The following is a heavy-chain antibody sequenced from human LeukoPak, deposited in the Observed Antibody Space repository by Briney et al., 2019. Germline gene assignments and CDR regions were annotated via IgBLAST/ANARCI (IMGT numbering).Heavy chain of an antibody. D-gene: IGHD5-18*01. J-gene: IGHJ1*01. CDR3: ARARGIQLWLGN. CDR1: GYTFTSYG. Sequence: ASVKVSCKASGYTFTSYGISWVRQAPGQGLEWMGWISAYNGNTNYAQKLQGRVTMTTDTSTSTAHMELRSLRSDDTAVYYCARARGIQLWLGNWGQGTLVTVSS. V-gene: IGHV1-18*01. CDR2: ISAYNGNT.